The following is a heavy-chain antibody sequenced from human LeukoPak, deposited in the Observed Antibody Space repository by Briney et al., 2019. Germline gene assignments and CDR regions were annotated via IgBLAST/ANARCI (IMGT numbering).Heavy chain of an antibody. CDR1: VYTLTSYV. V-gene: IGHV1-2*02. D-gene: IGHD5-12*01. CDR3: VRTNGGYEYL. Sequence: ASVKVSCKASVYTLTSYVINWVRQATGQGREWMGWINPYSGDTTNAQKLQGRLTLTRDTSISTAYMEVSRLKSDDTPVYYCVRTNGGYEYLWG. CDR2: INPYSGDT. J-gene: IGHJ2*01.